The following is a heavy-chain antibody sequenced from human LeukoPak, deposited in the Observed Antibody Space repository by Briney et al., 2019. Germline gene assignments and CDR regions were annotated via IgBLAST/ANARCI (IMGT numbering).Heavy chain of an antibody. Sequence: GGSLRLSCAASRFTFSSYSMNWVRQAPGKGLEWISSISSGSTYIYYTDSVKGRFIISRDNAKNSLYLQMNSLRAEDTAVYYCARASDFDYWGQGTLVTVSS. V-gene: IGHV3-21*01. CDR2: ISSGSTYI. CDR3: ARASDFDY. CDR1: RFTFSSYS. J-gene: IGHJ4*02.